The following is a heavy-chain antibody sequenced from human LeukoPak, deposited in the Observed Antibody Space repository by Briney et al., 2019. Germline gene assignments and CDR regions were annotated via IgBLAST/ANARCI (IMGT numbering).Heavy chain of an antibody. V-gene: IGHV4-34*01. J-gene: IGHJ4*02. CDR1: GGSFSGYY. Sequence: PSETLSLTCAVYGGSFSGYYWSWIRQPPGKGLEWIGEINHSGSTNYNPSLKSRVTISVDTSKNQFSLKLSSVTAADTAVYYCARHALVGGSCYFDYWGQGTLVTVSS. CDR2: INHSGST. CDR3: ARHALVGGSCYFDY. D-gene: IGHD2-15*01.